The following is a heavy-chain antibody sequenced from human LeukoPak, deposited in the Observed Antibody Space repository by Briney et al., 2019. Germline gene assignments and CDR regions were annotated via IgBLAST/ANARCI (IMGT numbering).Heavy chain of an antibody. V-gene: IGHV3-66*01. CDR1: GFTFSDYY. CDR3: ARDLPMAVAGDDAFDI. Sequence: PGGSLRLSCAASGFTFSDYYMSWVRQAPGKGLEWVSVIYSCGSTYYADSVKGRFTISRDNSKNTLYLQMNSLRAGDTAVYYCARDLPMAVAGDDAFDIWGQGTMVTVSS. D-gene: IGHD6-19*01. CDR2: IYSCGST. J-gene: IGHJ3*02.